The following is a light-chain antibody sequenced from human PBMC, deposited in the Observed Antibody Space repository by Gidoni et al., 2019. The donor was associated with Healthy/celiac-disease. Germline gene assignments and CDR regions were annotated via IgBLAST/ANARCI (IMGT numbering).Light chain of an antibody. V-gene: IGLV3-1*01. CDR1: KLGDKY. Sequence: SHELTQPPSVSVSPGQTASITCSGDKLGDKYACWYQQKPGQSPVLVIYQDRKRPSGIPERFSGSNSGNTATLTISGTQAMDDADYYCQAWDSSSVVFGGGTKLTVL. J-gene: IGLJ2*01. CDR2: QDR. CDR3: QAWDSSSVV.